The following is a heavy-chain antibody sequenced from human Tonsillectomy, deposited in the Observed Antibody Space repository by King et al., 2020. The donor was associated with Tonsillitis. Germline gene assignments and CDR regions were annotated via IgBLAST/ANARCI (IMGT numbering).Heavy chain of an antibody. CDR1: GGSITTYS. J-gene: IGHJ4*02. CDR2: IYYSGNT. CDR3: ARGGGLDY. V-gene: IGHV4-59*01. D-gene: IGHD3-16*01. Sequence: VQLQESGPGLVNPSETLFLTCTVSGGSITTYSWNWIRQSPGKGLEWIGNIYYSGNTNYNPSLKRRLTISVDRSQNRFYLRLTSVTAADTAVYYCARGGGLDYWGPGTLVNVSS.